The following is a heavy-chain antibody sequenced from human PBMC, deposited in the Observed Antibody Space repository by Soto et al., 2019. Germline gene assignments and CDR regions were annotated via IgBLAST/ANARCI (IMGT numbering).Heavy chain of an antibody. CDR2: ISGSGGST. CDR1: GFTFSSYA. V-gene: IGHV3-23*01. D-gene: IGHD5-12*01. CDR3: AARGGYGTLMDY. Sequence: EVQLLESGGGLVQPGGSLRLSCAASGFTFSSYAMSWVRQAPGKGLEWVSAISGSGGSTYYADSVKGRFTISRDNSKNTLYLQMNSLRAEDTAGYYCAARGGYGTLMDYWGQGTLVTVSS. J-gene: IGHJ4*02.